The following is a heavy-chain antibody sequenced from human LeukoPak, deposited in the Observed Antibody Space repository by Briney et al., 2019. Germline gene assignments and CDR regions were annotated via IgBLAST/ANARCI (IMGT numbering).Heavy chain of an antibody. D-gene: IGHD4-17*01. CDR2: IYNSGRT. V-gene: IGHV4-30-4*01. CDR1: GGPISSATYY. Sequence: PSETLSLTCAVSGGPISSATYYLSWIRQPPGKGLEWVGHIYNSGRTYYNPSLKRRLTMSLDTSRNQFSLRLSSVTAADTAVYHCARVADEFGDYGFDSWGQGTLVTVSS. J-gene: IGHJ4*02. CDR3: ARVADEFGDYGFDS.